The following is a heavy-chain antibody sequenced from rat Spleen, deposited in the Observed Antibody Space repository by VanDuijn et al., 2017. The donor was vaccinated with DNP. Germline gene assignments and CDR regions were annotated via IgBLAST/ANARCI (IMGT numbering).Heavy chain of an antibody. J-gene: IGHJ2*01. CDR1: GFTFSDYY. V-gene: IGHV5-22*01. D-gene: IGHD1-10*01. CDR2: IHYDGGST. CDR3: ARWSNSHWYYFDY. Sequence: EVQLVESGGGLVQPGRSLKLSCAASGFTFSDYYMAWVRQAPTKGLEWVAYIHYDGGSTYYGDSVKGRFTISRDNTERILFLQMNSLRSEDMATYYCARWSNSHWYYFDYWGQGVVVTVSS.